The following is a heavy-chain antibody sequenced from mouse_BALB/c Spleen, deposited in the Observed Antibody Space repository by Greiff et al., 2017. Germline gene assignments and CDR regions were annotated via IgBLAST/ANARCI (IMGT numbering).Heavy chain of an antibody. J-gene: IGHJ2*01. V-gene: IGHV5-6-5*01. CDR3: ARDLVYYGYDGYFDY. CDR1: GFTFSSYA. CDR2: ISSGGST. D-gene: IGHD2-2*01. Sequence: EVKLQESGGGLVKPGGSLKLSCAASGFTFSSYAMSWVRQTPEKRLEWVASISSGGSTYYPDSVKGRFTISRDNARNILYLQMSSLRSEDTAMYYCARDLVYYGYDGYFDYWGQGTTLTVSS.